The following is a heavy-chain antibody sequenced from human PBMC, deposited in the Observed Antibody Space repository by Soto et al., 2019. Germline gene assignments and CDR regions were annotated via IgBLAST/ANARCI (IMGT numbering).Heavy chain of an antibody. CDR3: VTELSVGVINKLFNY. CDR1: GFTFSNYS. Sequence: EVQLVEAGGGLVQPGGSLRLSCKASGFTFSNYSLNWVRQGPGKGLEWIAHINSGSSTINYADSVRSRFTISRDDAKDSLYLQMNSLRDEDTAIYYCVTELSVGVINKLFNYWGQGTLVTVSS. CDR2: INSGSSTI. V-gene: IGHV3-48*02. J-gene: IGHJ4*02. D-gene: IGHD3-22*01.